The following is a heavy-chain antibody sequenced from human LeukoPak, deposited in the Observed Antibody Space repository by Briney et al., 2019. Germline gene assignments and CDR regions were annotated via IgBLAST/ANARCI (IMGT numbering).Heavy chain of an antibody. CDR1: GYSFTSYW. CDR2: IYPGDSDT. V-gene: IGHV5-51*01. J-gene: IGHJ5*02. Sequence: GESLKISCKGSGYSFTSYWIGWVREMPGKGLEWMGIIYPGDSDTRYSPSFQGQVTISADKSISTAYLQWSSLKASDTAMYYRARLLTSWRNWFDPWGQGTLVTVSS. CDR3: ARLLTSWRNWFDP. D-gene: IGHD2-2*01.